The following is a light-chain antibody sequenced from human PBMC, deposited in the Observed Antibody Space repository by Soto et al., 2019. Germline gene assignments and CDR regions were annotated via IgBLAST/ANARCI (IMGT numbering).Light chain of an antibody. CDR1: QSVRSY. V-gene: IGKV1-39*01. J-gene: IGKJ1*01. CDR2: GAS. Sequence: DIQMTQSPSALAPSVGDRLTITCRASQSVRSYLNWYQHKPGKAPKLLIDGASRLQTGVPSRCSGSGSGTDFTLTGSSLQPDDFATYYCQHYNSYSEAFGQGTKVDIK. CDR3: QHYNSYSEA.